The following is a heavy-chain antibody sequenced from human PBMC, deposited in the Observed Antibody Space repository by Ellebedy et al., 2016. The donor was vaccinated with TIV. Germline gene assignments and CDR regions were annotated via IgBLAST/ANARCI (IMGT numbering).Heavy chain of an antibody. J-gene: IGHJ6*02. D-gene: IGHD6-6*01. Sequence: ASVKVSCKASGYTFLTYYIHWVRQTPGQGLEWMGIINPTGGATSYAPRFQGRVTMTRDTSTSTVYMELRTLTSQDTAVYYWARVRRSATARPGRTNYYNGMDVWGQGTTVTVSS. CDR3: ARVRRSATARPGRTNYYNGMDV. CDR2: INPTGGAT. CDR1: GYTFLTYY. V-gene: IGHV1-46*01.